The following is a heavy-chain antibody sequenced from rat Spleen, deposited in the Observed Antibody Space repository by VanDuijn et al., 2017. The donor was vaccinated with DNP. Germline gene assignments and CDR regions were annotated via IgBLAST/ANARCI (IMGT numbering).Heavy chain of an antibody. D-gene: IGHD1-3*01. CDR1: GFTFNNYW. V-gene: IGHV5-31*01. Sequence: EVQLVESGGDLVQPGRSLKLSCVASGFTFNNYWMTWIRQVPGKGLEWVASITSSGGSTYYPDSVKGRFTISRDNAKNTLYLQMNSLRSEDTATYYCARVHGSPYWYFDFWGPGTMVTVSS. J-gene: IGHJ1*01. CDR3: ARVHGSPYWYFDF. CDR2: ITSSGGST.